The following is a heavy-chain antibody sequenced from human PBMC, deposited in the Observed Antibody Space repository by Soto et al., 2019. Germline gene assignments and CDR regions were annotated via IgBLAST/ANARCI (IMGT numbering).Heavy chain of an antibody. CDR3: SYSXSPLGFDF. V-gene: IGHV1-69*01. Sequence: QVQLVQSGAEVQKPGSSVKVSCKASGDTFSTYVISWVRQAPGQGLEWVGGIIPMFQKPTYXXXXXXXXXXXXXXXXXXXXXXXXXXXXXDXAIYFXSYSXSPLGFDFWGQGTLVTVXX. CDR1: GDTFSTYV. CDR2: IIPMFQKP. D-gene: IGHD2-2*01. J-gene: IGHJ4*02.